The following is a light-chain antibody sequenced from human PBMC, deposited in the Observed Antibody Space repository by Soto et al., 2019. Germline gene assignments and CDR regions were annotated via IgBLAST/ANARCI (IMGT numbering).Light chain of an antibody. J-gene: IGKJ1*01. V-gene: IGKV4-1*01. Sequence: DIVMTQSPASLAVSLGERATINCKSSQSLTYSSNNKNYLAWYQHKPGQPPKLLIYWASTREFGVPDRFSGSGSGTDFTLTNSSLQAEDVAVYYCQQFYGDPPTFGQGTKVEIK. CDR3: QQFYGDPPT. CDR2: WAS. CDR1: QSLTYSSNNKNY.